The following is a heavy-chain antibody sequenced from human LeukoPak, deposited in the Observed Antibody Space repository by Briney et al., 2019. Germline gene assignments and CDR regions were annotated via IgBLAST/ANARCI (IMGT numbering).Heavy chain of an antibody. D-gene: IGHD3-10*01. V-gene: IGHV3-30-3*01. Sequence: PGGSLRLSCAASGFTLSSNAMHWVRQAPGKGLEWVAVLLYDGSSKYYADSVKGRFTISRDNSKNTLYLQMNSLKAEDTAVFYCARGLYYYGSGSYSYYGMDVWGQGTTVTVSS. CDR1: GFTLSSNA. CDR3: ARGLYYYGSGSYSYYGMDV. J-gene: IGHJ6*02. CDR2: LLYDGSSK.